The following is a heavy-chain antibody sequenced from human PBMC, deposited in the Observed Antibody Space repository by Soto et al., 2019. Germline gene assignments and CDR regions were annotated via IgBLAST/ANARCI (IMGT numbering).Heavy chain of an antibody. V-gene: IGHV1-69*02. CDR1: GGTFSSYT. J-gene: IGHJ6*03. CDR2: IIPILGIA. D-gene: IGHD3-3*01. CDR3: ARAIRSSYYVFWSGSDGNYSYYMDV. Sequence: SVKVSCKASGGTFSSYTISWVRQAPGQGLEWMGRIIPILGIANYAQKFQGRVTITADKSTSTAYMELSSLRSEDTAVYYCARAIRSSYYVFWSGSDGNYSYYMDVWGKGTTVTVSS.